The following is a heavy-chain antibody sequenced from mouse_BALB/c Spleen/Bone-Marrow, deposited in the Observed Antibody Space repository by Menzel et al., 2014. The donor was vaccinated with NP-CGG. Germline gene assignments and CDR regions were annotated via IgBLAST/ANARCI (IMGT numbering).Heavy chain of an antibody. V-gene: IGHV14-3*02. CDR2: IDPANGNT. CDR1: GFNIKDTY. J-gene: IGHJ3*01. D-gene: IGHD1-1*01. CDR3: ARDYGRTAWFAY. Sequence: VQLQQSRAELVKPGASVKLSYTASGFNIKDTYIRWVKQRPEQGLEWIGGIDPANGNTKYDPKFQGKATITADTSSNTAYLQLSSLTSEDTAVYYCARDYGRTAWFAYWGQGTLVTVSA.